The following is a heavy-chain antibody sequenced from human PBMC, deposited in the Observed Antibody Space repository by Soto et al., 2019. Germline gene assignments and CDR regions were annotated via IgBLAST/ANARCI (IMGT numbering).Heavy chain of an antibody. D-gene: IGHD2-21*01. Sequence: QVHLVESGGGVVQPGRSLRLSCAASGFTFNSFAMHWVRQAPGKGLQWVALISYDGSSKYYADSVKGRFTISRDNSKNTLHLQMNSLRPEDTAVYYCASDGSDETLHRLYFFDFWRLGALVTVSS. J-gene: IGHJ4*01. CDR3: ASDGSDETLHRLYFFDF. V-gene: IGHV3-30*04. CDR2: ISYDGSSK. CDR1: GFTFNSFA.